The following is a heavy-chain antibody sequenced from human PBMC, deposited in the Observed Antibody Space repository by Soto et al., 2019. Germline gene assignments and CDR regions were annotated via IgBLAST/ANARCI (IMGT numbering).Heavy chain of an antibody. Sequence: QVQLQESGPGLVKPSQTLSLTCTVSGASINRGGHYWTWIRKHPGKGLEWMGSIYYSGSTYYNPSLKSRVTISVDTSKNQFSLKLSSVTAADTAVYYCAREPSIWGPGTLVTVSS. CDR2: IYYSGST. J-gene: IGHJ4*02. V-gene: IGHV4-31*03. CDR3: AREPSI. CDR1: GASINRGGHY.